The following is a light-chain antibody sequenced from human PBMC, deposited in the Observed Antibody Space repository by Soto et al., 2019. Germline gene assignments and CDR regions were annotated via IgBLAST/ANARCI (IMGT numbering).Light chain of an antibody. CDR1: QGLVHSDGYTY. J-gene: IGKJ2*01. Sequence: DVVLTQSPLSLPVTLGQPASISCRSSQGLVHSDGYTYLNWFHQRPGQCPRRLIFRVSNRDSGVPDRFSGSGSGTDFTLKISRVEAEDVGVYYCMQGAHWPYTFGQGTKLEIK. CDR2: RVS. CDR3: MQGAHWPYT. V-gene: IGKV2-30*02.